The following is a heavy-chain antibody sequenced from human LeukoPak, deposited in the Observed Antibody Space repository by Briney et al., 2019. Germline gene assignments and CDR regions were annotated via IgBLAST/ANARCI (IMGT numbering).Heavy chain of an antibody. CDR3: ARTITIFGVVPGDY. J-gene: IGHJ4*02. CDR2: ISAYNGNT. V-gene: IGHV1-18*01. CDR1: GYTFTSYG. Sequence: ASVKVSCKASGYTFTSYGISWVRQAPGQGLEWMGWISAYNGNTNYAQTLQGRVTMTTDTSTSTTYMELRSLRSDGTAVYYCARTITIFGVVPGDYWGQGTLVTVSS. D-gene: IGHD3-3*01.